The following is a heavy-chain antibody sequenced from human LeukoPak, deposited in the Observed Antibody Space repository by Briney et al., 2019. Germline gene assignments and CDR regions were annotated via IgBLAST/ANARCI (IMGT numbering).Heavy chain of an antibody. D-gene: IGHD6-13*01. Sequence: PGGSLRLSCSASGFIFSPHAMHWVRQAPGKELEYVSSISSEGKTTYYADSVKGRFTISRDDSKNTLYLQMSSLRPEDTAVYYCVKDRWVDHWGQGTLVTVSS. J-gene: IGHJ4*02. CDR2: ISSEGKTT. CDR1: GFIFSPHA. V-gene: IGHV3-64D*06. CDR3: VKDRWVDH.